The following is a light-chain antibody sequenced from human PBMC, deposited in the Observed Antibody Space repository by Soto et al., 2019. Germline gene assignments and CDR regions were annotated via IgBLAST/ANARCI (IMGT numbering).Light chain of an antibody. CDR2: DNQ. CDR1: SSNVGKNF. J-gene: IGLJ2*01. Sequence: VLTQPPSVSAAPGQKVSISCSGSSSNVGKNFVSWYQHVPGKAPKLLIYDNQKRPSGIPDRFSASKSGTLATLDITGLQTGDEADYYCGTWDSSLTIGVIFGGGTQLTVL. CDR3: GTWDSSLTIGVI. V-gene: IGLV1-51*01.